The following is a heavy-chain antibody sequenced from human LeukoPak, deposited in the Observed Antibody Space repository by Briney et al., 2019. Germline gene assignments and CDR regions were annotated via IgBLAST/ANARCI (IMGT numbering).Heavy chain of an antibody. V-gene: IGHV1-46*03. Sequence: SVRVSCKASGYTFTSYYMQGVRQAPGQGLEWMGVINPSGGSTSYAQKFQGRVTMTRDTSTSTVYIELSSLGSEDTALYYCARDKTDVVLVPAAKKRGIYDYWGQGTLVTVSS. J-gene: IGHJ4*02. D-gene: IGHD2-2*01. CDR1: GYTFTSYY. CDR3: ARDKTDVVLVPAAKKRGIYDY. CDR2: INPSGGST.